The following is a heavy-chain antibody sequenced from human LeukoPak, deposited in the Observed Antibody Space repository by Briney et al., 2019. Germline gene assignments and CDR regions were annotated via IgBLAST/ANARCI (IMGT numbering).Heavy chain of an antibody. CDR3: ARSRFGGVIVDY. J-gene: IGHJ4*02. Sequence: SVKVSCKASGGTFSSYAISWVRQAPGQGLEWMGGIIPIFGTANYAQKFQGRVTITADESTSTAYMELSSLRSEDTAVYYCARSRFGGVIVDYWGQGTLVTVSS. V-gene: IGHV1-69*13. D-gene: IGHD3-16*02. CDR1: GGTFSSYA. CDR2: IIPIFGTA.